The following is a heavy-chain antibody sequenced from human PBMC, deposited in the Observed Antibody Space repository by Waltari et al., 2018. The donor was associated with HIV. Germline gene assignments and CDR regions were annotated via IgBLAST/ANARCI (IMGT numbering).Heavy chain of an antibody. D-gene: IGHD2-8*01. CDR2: ISDRGST. Sequence: QVQLQQWGAGLLKPSETLSLTCAVYGGSFSGYYWSWIRQPPEKGLEWIGEISDRGSTKYNPSLKSRVTISVDTSKNQISLKLRSVTAADTAVYYCARGELAYCSNGICYGGSRWGYWGQGTLVTVSS. CDR1: GGSFSGYY. J-gene: IGHJ4*02. V-gene: IGHV4-34*01. CDR3: ARGELAYCSNGICYGGSRWGY.